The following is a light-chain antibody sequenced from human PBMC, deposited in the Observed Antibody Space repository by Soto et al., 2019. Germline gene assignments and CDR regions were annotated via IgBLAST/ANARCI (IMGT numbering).Light chain of an antibody. CDR2: EVS. Sequence: QSALTQPASVSGSPGQSITISCTGTSSDVGGYNYVSWYQQHPGKAPKLMIYEVSNRPSGVSNRFSGSKSGNTASLTISGLQAEDEADYDCSSYTSSSTVVFGGATKVTVL. V-gene: IGLV2-14*01. J-gene: IGLJ2*01. CDR1: SSDVGGYNY. CDR3: SSYTSSSTVV.